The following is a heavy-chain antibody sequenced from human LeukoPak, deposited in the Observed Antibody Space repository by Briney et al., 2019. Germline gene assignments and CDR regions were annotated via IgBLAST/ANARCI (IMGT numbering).Heavy chain of an antibody. J-gene: IGHJ4*02. V-gene: IGHV3-64*01. CDR1: GFTFSSYG. Sequence: PGGSLRLSCAASGFTFSSYGMHWVRQAPGKGLEYVSAISSNGGSTYYANSVKGRFTISRDNSKNTLYLQMGSLRAEDMAVYYCARDHTVGATFRYYFDYWGQGTLVTVSS. CDR2: ISSNGGST. D-gene: IGHD1-26*01. CDR3: ARDHTVGATFRYYFDY.